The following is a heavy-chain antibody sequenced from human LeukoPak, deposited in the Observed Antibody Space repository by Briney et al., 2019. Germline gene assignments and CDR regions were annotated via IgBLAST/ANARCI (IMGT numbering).Heavy chain of an antibody. Sequence: SETLSLTCTVSGDSISRYYWSWIRQPAGKGLEWIGRIYNGGIITYNPSLKSRVTMSIDTSNNQFSLRLRFVTAADTAVYYCARGVEGRDGYNDYWGQGTLVTVSS. CDR1: GDSISRYY. CDR3: ARGVEGRDGYNDY. D-gene: IGHD5-24*01. J-gene: IGHJ4*02. CDR2: IYNGGII. V-gene: IGHV4-4*07.